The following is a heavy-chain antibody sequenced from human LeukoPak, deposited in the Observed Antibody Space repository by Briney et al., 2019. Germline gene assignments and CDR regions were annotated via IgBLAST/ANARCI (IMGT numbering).Heavy chain of an antibody. CDR1: GGSISSYY. Sequence: SETLSLTCTVSGGSISSYYWSWIRQPAGKGLEWIGRIYTTGTTNYNPNYNPSLKSRVTMSVDTSKTQFSLKLSSVTAADTAVYYCARYGVGTGMAWFDPWGQGTLVTVSS. CDR2: IYTTGTTNYNP. V-gene: IGHV4-4*07. J-gene: IGHJ5*02. D-gene: IGHD2-8*01. CDR3: ARYGVGTGMAWFDP.